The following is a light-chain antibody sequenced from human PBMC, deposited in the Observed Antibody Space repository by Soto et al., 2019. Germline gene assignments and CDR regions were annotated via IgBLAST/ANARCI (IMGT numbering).Light chain of an antibody. CDR2: SNN. J-gene: IGLJ1*01. V-gene: IGLV1-47*02. CDR3: AAWDDSLSDYV. Sequence: QSVLTQPPSASGTPGQRVTISCSGSSSNIGSNYVYWYQQLPGTAPKLLIYSNNQRPSGVPDRFSGSKSGTSASLAISGLRSEDEADYYCAAWDDSLSDYVFATGTKLTVL. CDR1: SSNIGSNY.